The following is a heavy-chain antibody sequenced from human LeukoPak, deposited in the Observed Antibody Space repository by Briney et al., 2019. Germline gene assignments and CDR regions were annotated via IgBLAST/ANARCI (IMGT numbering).Heavy chain of an antibody. CDR3: ATNYYDSSGYYSIDY. J-gene: IGHJ4*02. CDR1: GYTFTNYG. V-gene: IGHV1-18*01. Sequence: ASVKVSCKTSGYTFTNYGISWVRQAPGLGLEWMGWISAYNGNTNYAQKVQGRVTMTTDTSTSTAYMELRSLRSDDTALYYCATNYYDSSGYYSIDYWGQGTLVTVSS. CDR2: ISAYNGNT. D-gene: IGHD3-22*01.